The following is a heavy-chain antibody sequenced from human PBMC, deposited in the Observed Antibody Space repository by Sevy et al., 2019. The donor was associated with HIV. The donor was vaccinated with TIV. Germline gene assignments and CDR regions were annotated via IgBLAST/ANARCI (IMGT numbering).Heavy chain of an antibody. CDR2: IKKDGSER. V-gene: IGHV3-7*03. CDR3: ARDCGSSTCLWGLDV. CDR1: GFTFSSYW. Sequence: GGSLRLSCGGSGFTFSSYWMSWVRQAPGKGLEWVANIKKDGSERYYVDSLKGRFTISRDNAKKSSYLQMNSLRTEDTAVYYCARDCGSSTCLWGLDVWGQGTTVTVSS. J-gene: IGHJ6*02. D-gene: IGHD2-2*01.